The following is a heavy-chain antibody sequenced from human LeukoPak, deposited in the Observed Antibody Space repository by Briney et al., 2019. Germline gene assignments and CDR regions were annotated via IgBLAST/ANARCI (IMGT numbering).Heavy chain of an antibody. CDR2: VNPDGSAT. V-gene: IGHV3-74*01. CDR1: GFTFRNSW. CDR3: ARSLIGSDDY. J-gene: IGHJ4*02. D-gene: IGHD1-20*01. Sequence: GGSVTLSCAASGFTFRNSWMHWVRQGPGKGLVWVSRVNPDGSATTYADSVKGRFTISRDNAKNTLYLQMNSLRAEDTAVYYCARSLIGSDDYWGQGSLVTVSS.